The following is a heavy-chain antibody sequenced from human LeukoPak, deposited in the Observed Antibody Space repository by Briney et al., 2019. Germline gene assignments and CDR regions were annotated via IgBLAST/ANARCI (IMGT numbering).Heavy chain of an antibody. CDR3: ARDPTYYYDSSGYYPFDY. J-gene: IGHJ4*02. CDR2: ISSSGSTI. Sequence: PGGSLRLSCAASGFTFSSYEMNWVREAPGKGVEWVSYISSSGSTIYYADSVKGRFTISRDNAKNSLYLQMNSLRAEDTAVYYCARDPTYYYDSSGYYPFDYWGQGTLVTVSS. V-gene: IGHV3-48*03. CDR1: GFTFSSYE. D-gene: IGHD3-22*01.